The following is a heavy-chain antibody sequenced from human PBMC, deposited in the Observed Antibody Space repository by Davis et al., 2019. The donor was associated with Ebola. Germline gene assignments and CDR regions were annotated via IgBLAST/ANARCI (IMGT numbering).Heavy chain of an antibody. J-gene: IGHJ6*03. CDR1: GGTFSSYA. V-gene: IGHV1-69*13. CDR2: IIPIFGTA. D-gene: IGHD3-3*01. Sequence: SVKVSCKASGGTFSSYAISWVRQAPGQGLEWMGGIIPIFGTANYAQKFQGRVTITGDESTSTAYMELRSLRSDDTAVYYCARLTIFGVVTPAYYYYMDVWGKGTTVTVSS. CDR3: ARLTIFGVVTPAYYYYMDV.